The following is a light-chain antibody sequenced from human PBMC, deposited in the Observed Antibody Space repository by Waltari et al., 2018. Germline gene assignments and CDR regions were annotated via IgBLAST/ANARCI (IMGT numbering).Light chain of an antibody. CDR1: QSISIY. Sequence: EIVMTQSPATLSVSPGERATLSCRASQSISIYLAWFQQNPGQAPRLRIYHASTRATGIPARLSVSGSGTEFTLTISSLQSEDFAVYYCQQYYDGRTFGQGTKLEIK. J-gene: IGKJ2*01. CDR3: QQYYDGRT. V-gene: IGKV3-15*01. CDR2: HAS.